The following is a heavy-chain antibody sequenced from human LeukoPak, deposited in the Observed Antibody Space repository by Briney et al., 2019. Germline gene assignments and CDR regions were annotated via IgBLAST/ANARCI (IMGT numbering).Heavy chain of an antibody. CDR3: ANAEWLPLPGAFDI. CDR1: GFTFSSYA. Sequence: GGSLRLSCAASGFTFSSYAMSWVRQAPGKGLEWVSAISGSGGSTYYADSVKGRFTISRDNSKNTLCLQMNSLRAEDTAVYCCANAEWLPLPGAFDIWGQGTMVTVSS. J-gene: IGHJ3*02. CDR2: ISGSGGST. D-gene: IGHD3-3*01. V-gene: IGHV3-23*01.